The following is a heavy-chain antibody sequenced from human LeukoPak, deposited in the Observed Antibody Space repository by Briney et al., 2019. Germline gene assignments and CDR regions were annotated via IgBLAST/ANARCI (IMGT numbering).Heavy chain of an antibody. CDR2: IDSPGTT. Sequence: GGSLRLSCVASGFIVSSNYMSWVRQAPGKGLEWVSLIDSPGTTYYADSVKGRFTISRDNSKNTLYFQMNSLRAEDTAVYYCARRERLGYSYGRGTLDVWGLGTMVTVSS. V-gene: IGHV3-66*01. CDR3: ARRERLGYSYGRGTLDV. CDR1: GFIVSSNY. J-gene: IGHJ3*01. D-gene: IGHD5-18*01.